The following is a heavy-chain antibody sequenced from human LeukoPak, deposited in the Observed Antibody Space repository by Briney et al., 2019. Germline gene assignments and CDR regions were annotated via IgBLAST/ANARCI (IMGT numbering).Heavy chain of an antibody. Sequence: ASVKVSRKASGYTFTSYAMHWVRQAPGQRLEWMGWINAGNGNTKYSQKLQGRVTITRDTSASTAYMELSSLRSEDTAVYYCAREGSSSWYRRGYYYGMDVWGQGTTVTVSS. CDR2: INAGNGNT. CDR3: AREGSSSWYRRGYYYGMDV. CDR1: GYTFTSYA. V-gene: IGHV1-3*01. J-gene: IGHJ6*02. D-gene: IGHD6-13*01.